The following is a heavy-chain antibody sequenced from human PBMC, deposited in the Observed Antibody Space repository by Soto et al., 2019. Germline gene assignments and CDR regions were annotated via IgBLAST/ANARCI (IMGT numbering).Heavy chain of an antibody. D-gene: IGHD5-12*01. Sequence: QVQLVESGGGVVQPGRSLRLSCAASGFTFSSYGMHWVGQAPGKGLEWVAVIWYDGSNKYYADSVKGRFTISRDNSKNTLYLQMISLRAEDTAVYYCARDAGFGYGRHMDVWGKGTTVTVSS. CDR2: IWYDGSNK. J-gene: IGHJ6*03. CDR3: ARDAGFGYGRHMDV. CDR1: GFTFSSYG. V-gene: IGHV3-33*01.